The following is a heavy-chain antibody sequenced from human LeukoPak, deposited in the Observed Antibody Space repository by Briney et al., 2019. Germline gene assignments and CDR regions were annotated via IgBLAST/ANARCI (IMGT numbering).Heavy chain of an antibody. J-gene: IGHJ4*02. CDR1: GYTFTSYG. CDR2: ISAYNVNT. D-gene: IGHD4-11*01. CDR3: ARVPVSGPGARFDY. Sequence: ASVKVSCKASGYTFTSYGISCVPHAPGQGLEWMGWISAYNVNTNDAQKLQGRVTMPTDTSTTTAYMELRSLRSDDTAVYYCARVPVSGPGARFDYWGQGTLVTVSS. V-gene: IGHV1-18*01.